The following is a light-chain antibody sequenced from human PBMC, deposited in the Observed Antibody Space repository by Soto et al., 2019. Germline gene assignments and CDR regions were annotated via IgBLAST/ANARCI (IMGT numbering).Light chain of an antibody. CDR2: GAS. J-gene: IGKJ1*01. Sequence: EIVLTQSPGTLSLSPGERASLSCRASQSVGSRYLAWYQQKPGQAPRLLIYGASTRATGIPDRFSGSGSGTDFTLTINRLEPEDFAVYYCHHYGSSPQTFGQGTKVEIK. V-gene: IGKV3-20*01. CDR1: QSVGSRY. CDR3: HHYGSSPQT.